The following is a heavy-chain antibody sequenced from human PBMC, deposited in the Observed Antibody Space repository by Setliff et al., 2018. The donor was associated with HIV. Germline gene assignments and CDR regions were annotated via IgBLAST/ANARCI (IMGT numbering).Heavy chain of an antibody. CDR2: IKFDGTNT. J-gene: IGHJ4*02. D-gene: IGHD6-13*01. CDR1: EFTFSNYW. V-gene: IGHV3-74*01. Sequence: GGSLRLSCVASEFTFSNYWMHWVRQAPGKGLEWLSRIKFDGTNTVYADSVKGRFTISRDNVRNTLYLQMNSLRPEDTAVYYCARVQQQLLQEDDYFDYWGQGTLVTVSS. CDR3: ARVQQQLLQEDDYFDY.